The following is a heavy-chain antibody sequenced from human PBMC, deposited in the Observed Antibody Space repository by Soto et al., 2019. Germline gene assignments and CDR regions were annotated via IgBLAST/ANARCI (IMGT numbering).Heavy chain of an antibody. CDR2: IKQDGSEQ. Sequence: EVQLVESGGGLVQPGGSLRLSCAASGFTFSGYWMSWVRQAPGKGLEWVANIKQDGSEQFYVDSVKGRFTISRDHAKTSLCPQMNSRRTEDAAVYYCAREAVWCQGTTVTVSS. CDR3: AREAV. CDR1: GFTFSGYW. V-gene: IGHV3-7*05. J-gene: IGHJ6*02.